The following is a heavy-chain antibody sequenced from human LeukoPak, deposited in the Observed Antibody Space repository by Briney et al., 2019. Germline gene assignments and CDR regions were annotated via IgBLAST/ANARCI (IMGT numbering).Heavy chain of an antibody. V-gene: IGHV3-66*04. CDR2: IYSYSTT. Sequence: GGSLRLSCAASGFSVSDNYMTWVRQAPGKGLEWVSVIYSYSTTYYTDSVKGRFTISRDNSKNTMYLQMNSLRAEDTAMYYCARPSDSSSWCFDLWGRGTLVTVSS. D-gene: IGHD2-21*01. CDR3: ARPSDSSSWCFDL. J-gene: IGHJ2*01. CDR1: GFSVSDNY.